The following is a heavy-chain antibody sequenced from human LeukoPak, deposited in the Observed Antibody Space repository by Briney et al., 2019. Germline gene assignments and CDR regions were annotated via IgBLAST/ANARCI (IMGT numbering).Heavy chain of an antibody. CDR2: ISSSSSYI. J-gene: IGHJ6*03. CDR1: GFTFSSYS. D-gene: IGHD3-10*01. V-gene: IGHV3-21*05. CDR3: TTAIWFGEFHSYYYYYMDV. Sequence: PGGSLRLSCAASGFTFSSYSMNWIRQAPGKGLEWVSYISSSSSYIYYADSVKGRFTISRDNAKKSLYLQMNRLKTEDTAVYYCTTAIWFGEFHSYYYYYMDVWGKGTTVTISS.